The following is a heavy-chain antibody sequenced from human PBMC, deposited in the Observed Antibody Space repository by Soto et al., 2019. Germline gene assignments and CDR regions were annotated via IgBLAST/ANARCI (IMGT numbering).Heavy chain of an antibody. CDR1: GFTFSNYE. J-gene: IGHJ5*01. D-gene: IGHD2-8*01. V-gene: IGHV3-23*01. CDR3: AKKGMAGPGCKWFES. Sequence: GGSLRLSCAASGFTFSNYEMSWVRQAPGKGLEWVSSISVTGDKTAYADSVKGRFTISRDNSKNTLYLQMNSLRAEDTAVYYCAKKGMAGPGCKWFESWGQGTLVTVSS. CDR2: ISVTGDKT.